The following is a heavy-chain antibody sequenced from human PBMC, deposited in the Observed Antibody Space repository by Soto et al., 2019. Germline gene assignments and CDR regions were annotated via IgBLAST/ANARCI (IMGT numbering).Heavy chain of an antibody. CDR1: GGTFSSYA. CDR3: ARVTSMVRGVIDKWFDP. CDR2: IIPMYGPA. Sequence: QVPLVQSGAEVKKPGSSVTVSCKASGGTFSSYAIHWVRQAPGQGLEWMGGIIPMYGPAKYAQRFQGRVTSTADESTTTVYMELTSLTSQDTAVYYCARVTSMVRGVIDKWFDPWGHGTLVTVSS. V-gene: IGHV1-69*01. D-gene: IGHD3-10*01. J-gene: IGHJ5*02.